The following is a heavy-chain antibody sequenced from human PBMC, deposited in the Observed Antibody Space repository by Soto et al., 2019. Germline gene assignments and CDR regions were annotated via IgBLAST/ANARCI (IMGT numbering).Heavy chain of an antibody. Sequence: SETLSRTCTVAGASISLHSYYWTWIRQPPGKGLEWIGSSYDSGTTYFNPSLKRRATISVDTSKNQFSLRLTAVTAANQASPYCTRRYNWNDKYSEPWGPGALVTVST. CDR3: TRRYNWNDKYSEP. CDR2: SYDSGTT. D-gene: IGHD1-1*01. CDR1: GASISLHSYY. V-gene: IGHV4-39*01. J-gene: IGHJ5*02.